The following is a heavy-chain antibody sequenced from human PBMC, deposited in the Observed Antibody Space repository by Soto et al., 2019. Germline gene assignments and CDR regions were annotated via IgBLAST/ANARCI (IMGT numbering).Heavy chain of an antibody. J-gene: IGHJ4*02. CDR3: GKEGCSGGICYGFDY. D-gene: IGHD2-15*01. CDR1: GFTFSSYG. V-gene: IGHV3-30*18. Sequence: QVQLVESGGGVVQPGRSLRLSCAASGFTFSSYGMHWVRQAPGKGLEWVAVMSWDGSDEFYEETVKGRFTVSRDNSRNTLYLLMNSLRPEDTAVSYCGKEGCSGGICYGFDYWGQGTLVPVSS. CDR2: MSWDGSDE.